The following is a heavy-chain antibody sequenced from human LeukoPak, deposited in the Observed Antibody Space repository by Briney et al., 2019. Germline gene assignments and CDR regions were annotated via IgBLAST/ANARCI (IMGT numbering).Heavy chain of an antibody. J-gene: IGHJ4*02. V-gene: IGHV4-39*01. D-gene: IGHD2-2*03. CDR3: ARLSVNMDWYFDS. Sequence: SETLSLTCTVSGGSISSSSYCWGWVRQPPGKGLEWIGSISYSGSTSYNPSLKSRVTIFVDTSKNQFSLKLTSVTAADTAVYNCARLSVNMDWYFDSWGQGTPVTVSS. CDR1: GGSISSSSYC. CDR2: ISYSGST.